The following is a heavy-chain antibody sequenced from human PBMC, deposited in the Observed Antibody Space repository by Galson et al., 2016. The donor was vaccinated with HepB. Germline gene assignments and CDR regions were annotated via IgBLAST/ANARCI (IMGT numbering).Heavy chain of an antibody. CDR3: ARDWGSSWCLH. Sequence: SLRLSCAASGFTVSSNYLSWVRQAPGKGLEWVSIVYSDGSTYYSDSVRGRFTISRDNSNNIVYLQMNSLKAEDTAVYYCARDWGSSWCLHWGQGTLVTVPS. CDR1: GFTVSSNY. D-gene: IGHD6-13*01. V-gene: IGHV3-53*01. J-gene: IGHJ4*02. CDR2: VYSDGST.